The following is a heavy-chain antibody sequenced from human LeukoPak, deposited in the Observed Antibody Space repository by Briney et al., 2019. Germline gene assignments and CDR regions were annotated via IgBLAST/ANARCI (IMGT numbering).Heavy chain of an antibody. CDR1: VCTFPSYY. V-gene: IGHV1-2*02. CDR3: ARDHPRVIFGVAIIYGMDV. J-gene: IGHJ6*02. Sequence: GSSVKVSCKASVCTFPSYYMHWVRQAPGQRREWMGWINPNSGSTNYAQKLQGRVTLTRDTSISTAYIELSRLRSHETGVYYCARDHPRVIFGVAIIYGMDVWAQETTVTVS. CDR2: INPNSGST. D-gene: IGHD3-3*01.